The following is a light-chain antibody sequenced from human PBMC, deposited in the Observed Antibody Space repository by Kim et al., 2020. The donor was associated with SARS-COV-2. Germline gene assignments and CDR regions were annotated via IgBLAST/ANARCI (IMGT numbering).Light chain of an antibody. J-gene: IGKJ2*02. Sequence: EIVLTQSPGTLSLSPGESATLSCRASQRIGSSYLAWYQQKAGQAPRLLMSGASNRATGIPDRFSGSGSGTDFTLTISRLEPEDFAVYYCQQFGSSPCTFGQGTKLEI. CDR2: GAS. CDR1: QRIGSSY. CDR3: QQFGSSPCT. V-gene: IGKV3-20*01.